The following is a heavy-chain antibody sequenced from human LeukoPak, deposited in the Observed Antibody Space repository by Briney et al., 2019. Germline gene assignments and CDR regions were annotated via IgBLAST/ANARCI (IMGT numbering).Heavy chain of an antibody. CDR1: GGSISSSSYY. J-gene: IGHJ5*01. V-gene: IGHV4-39*01. D-gene: IGHD2-15*01. CDR2: IYYSGST. Sequence: SETLSLTCTVSGGSISSSSYYWGWIRQPPGKGLEWIGSIYYSGSTYYNPSLKSRVTISADTSKNQFSLKVASVTAADPALYYCPRHRKYCSVGDCPDNSFDSWGQGTLVTVSS. CDR3: PRHRKYCSVGDCPDNSFDS.